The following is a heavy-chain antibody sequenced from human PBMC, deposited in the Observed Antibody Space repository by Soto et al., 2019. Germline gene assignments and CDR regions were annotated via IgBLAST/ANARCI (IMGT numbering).Heavy chain of an antibody. Sequence: SVKVSCKASGGTFSSYTISWVRQAPGQGLEWMGRIIPILGIANYAQKFQGRVTITADKSTSTAYMELSSLRSEDTAVYYCARFAGGSGGPDDAFDIWGQGTMVT. CDR2: IIPILGIA. CDR1: GGTFSSYT. J-gene: IGHJ3*02. D-gene: IGHD3-10*01. V-gene: IGHV1-69*02. CDR3: ARFAGGSGGPDDAFDI.